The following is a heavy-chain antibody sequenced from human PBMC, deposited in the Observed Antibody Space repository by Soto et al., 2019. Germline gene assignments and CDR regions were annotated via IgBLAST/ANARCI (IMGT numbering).Heavy chain of an antibody. J-gene: IGHJ4*02. Sequence: QVQLQESGPGQVKASQTLSLTCTVSGVSMSSGGYYWSWIRQHPGKGLEWLGYIYYSGSTYYNPSLKSRFIISVDTSKNQFSLKLSSVTAADTAVYYCASSFYGAGSYCLDYWGQGTLVTVSS. V-gene: IGHV4-31*03. CDR3: ASSFYGAGSYCLDY. D-gene: IGHD3-10*01. CDR1: GVSMSSGGYY. CDR2: IYYSGST.